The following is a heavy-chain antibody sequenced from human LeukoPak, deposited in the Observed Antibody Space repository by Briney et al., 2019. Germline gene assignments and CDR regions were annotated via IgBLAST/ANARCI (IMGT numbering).Heavy chain of an antibody. CDR2: ISAYNGNT. CDR3: ARERPLGYCSGGSCYIQGNAFDI. CDR1: GYTFTSYG. Sequence: ASVKVSCKASGYTFTSYGISWVRQAPGQGLEWMGWISAYNGNTNYAQKLQGRVTMTTDTSTSTAYMELRSLRSDDTAVYYCARERPLGYCSGGSCYIQGNAFDIWGQGTMVTVSS. V-gene: IGHV1-18*01. J-gene: IGHJ3*02. D-gene: IGHD2-15*01.